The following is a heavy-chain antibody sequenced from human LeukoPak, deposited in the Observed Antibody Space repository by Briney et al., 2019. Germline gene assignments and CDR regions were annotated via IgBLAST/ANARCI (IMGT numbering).Heavy chain of an antibody. D-gene: IGHD6-6*01. CDR3: ARKYSRSSSLVDY. CDR1: GYSFTSYW. J-gene: IGHJ4*02. Sequence: LGESLIISCKGSGYSFTSYWISWVRQMPGKGLEWMGRIDPSDSYINYSPSFQGHVTISVDKSITTAYLQWSSLKASDTAMYYCARKYSRSSSLVDYWGQGTLVTVSS. CDR2: IDPSDSYI. V-gene: IGHV5-10-1*01.